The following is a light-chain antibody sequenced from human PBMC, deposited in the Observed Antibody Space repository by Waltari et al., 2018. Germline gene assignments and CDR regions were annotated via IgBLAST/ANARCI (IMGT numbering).Light chain of an antibody. J-gene: IGKJ5*01. CDR3: QQYGSSRIT. Sequence: EIVLTQSPGTLSLSPGERATLSCRASQSISRNYLAWYQQKPGQGPRLLIYGASSRATGLPDRFSGSGSGTDFTLTISRLEPEDFAVYYCQQYGSSRITFGQGTRLEIK. V-gene: IGKV3-20*01. CDR1: QSISRNY. CDR2: GAS.